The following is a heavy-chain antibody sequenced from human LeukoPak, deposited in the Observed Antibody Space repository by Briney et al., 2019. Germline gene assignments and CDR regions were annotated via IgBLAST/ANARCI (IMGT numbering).Heavy chain of an antibody. CDR1: GFTSSSYA. V-gene: IGHV3-23*01. CDR3: AKGYAAVAGRYYFDY. J-gene: IGHJ4*02. CDR2: ISGSGGST. D-gene: IGHD6-19*01. Sequence: GGSLRLSCAASGFTSSSYAMSWVRQAPGKGLEWVPAISGSGGSTYNADSVKGRFTISRDNSKNTLYMQMNSLRAEDTAVYYCAKGYAAVAGRYYFDYWGQGTLVTVSS.